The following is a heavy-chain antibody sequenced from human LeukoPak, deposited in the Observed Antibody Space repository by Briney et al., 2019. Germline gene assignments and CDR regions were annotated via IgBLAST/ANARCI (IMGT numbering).Heavy chain of an antibody. CDR3: ARAGRSYDSGILIGYDY. CDR2: IYYSGST. J-gene: IGHJ4*02. V-gene: IGHV4-59*01. Sequence: SETLSLTCTVSGGSISSYYWSWIRQPPGKGLEWIGYIYYSGSTNYNPSLKSRVTISVDTSKNQFSLKLSSVTAADTAVYYCARAGRSYDSGILIGYDYWGQGTLVTVSS. D-gene: IGHD3-10*01. CDR1: GGSISSYY.